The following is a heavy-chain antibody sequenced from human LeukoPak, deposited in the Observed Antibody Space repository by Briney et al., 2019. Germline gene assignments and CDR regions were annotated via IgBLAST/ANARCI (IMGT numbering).Heavy chain of an antibody. Sequence: GASVKVSCKVSGYTLTELSMHWVRQAPGKGLEWMGGFDPEDGETIYAQKFQGRVTMTTDTSTSTAYMELRSLRSDDTAVYYCARIVGGGVLLWFGELPNDYWGQGTLVTVSS. CDR2: FDPEDGET. CDR3: ARIVGGGVLLWFGELPNDY. J-gene: IGHJ4*02. CDR1: GYTLTELS. V-gene: IGHV1-24*01. D-gene: IGHD3-10*01.